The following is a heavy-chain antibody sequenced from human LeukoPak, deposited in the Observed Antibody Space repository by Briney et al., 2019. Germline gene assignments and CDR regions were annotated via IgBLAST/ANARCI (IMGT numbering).Heavy chain of an antibody. CDR2: INPNSGGT. D-gene: IGHD3-10*01. Sequence: ASVKVSCKASGYTFTGYYMHWVRQAPGQGLEWMGWINPNSGGTNYAQKFQGWVTMTRDTSISTAYMELSRLRSDDTAVYYCARTPPLVYYYGSGGSWLFDYWGQGTLVTVSS. J-gene: IGHJ4*02. V-gene: IGHV1-2*04. CDR3: ARTPPLVYYYGSGGSWLFDY. CDR1: GYTFTGYY.